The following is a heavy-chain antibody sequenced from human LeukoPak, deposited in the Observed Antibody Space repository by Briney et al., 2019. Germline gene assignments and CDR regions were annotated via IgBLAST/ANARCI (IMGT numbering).Heavy chain of an antibody. CDR1: GFTFSSYG. J-gene: IGHJ6*02. Sequence: GESLRLSCAASGFTFSSYGMHWVRQAPGKGLEWVAVIWYDGSNKYYADSVKGRFTISRDNSKNTLYLQMNSLRAEDTAVYYCARRSYGMDVWGQGTTVTVSS. CDR2: IWYDGSNK. V-gene: IGHV3-33*01. CDR3: ARRSYGMDV.